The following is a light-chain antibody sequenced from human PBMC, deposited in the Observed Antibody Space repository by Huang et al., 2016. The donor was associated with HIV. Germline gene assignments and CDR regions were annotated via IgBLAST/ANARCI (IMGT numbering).Light chain of an antibody. J-gene: IGKJ2*01. CDR2: DAS. Sequence: IQMTQSPSSLSASVGDRVTITYQASQDIRKYLNWYQQKPGKAPNLLIYDASNLQTGVPSRFGGGGSGTDFTFTISSLQPEDIATYYCQQSDSLPYTFGQGTKLEIK. V-gene: IGKV1-33*01. CDR3: QQSDSLPYT. CDR1: QDIRKY.